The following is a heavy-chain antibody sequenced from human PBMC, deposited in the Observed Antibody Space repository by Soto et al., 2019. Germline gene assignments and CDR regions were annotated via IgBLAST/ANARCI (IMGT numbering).Heavy chain of an antibody. Sequence: QVQLMESGGAVVQPGRSLSLSCAASGFTFSSYAMHWVRQAPGKGLEWVAIISHDGSSIYYGDSVKGRFTISRDNSKSTLYLQMNSLRSEDTAVYYCARVRQQWLVSAHYFDCWGQGTLVTVSS. V-gene: IGHV3-30-3*01. CDR3: ARVRQQWLVSAHYFDC. CDR2: ISHDGSSI. CDR1: GFTFSSYA. D-gene: IGHD6-19*01. J-gene: IGHJ4*02.